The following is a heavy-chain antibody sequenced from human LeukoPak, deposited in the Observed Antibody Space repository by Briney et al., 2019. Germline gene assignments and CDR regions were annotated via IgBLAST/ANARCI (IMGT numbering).Heavy chain of an antibody. Sequence: PGGSLRLSCAASGFTFSSYWMTWVRQAPGKGLEWVSSISSGSGSMFYIDSVRGRFTISRDNAKNSLYLQMNSLRAEDTAVYYCASRDGYTGHAFDIWGQGTMVTVSS. CDR3: ASRDGYTGHAFDI. CDR1: GFTFSSYW. V-gene: IGHV3-21*01. J-gene: IGHJ3*02. D-gene: IGHD5-24*01. CDR2: ISSGSGSM.